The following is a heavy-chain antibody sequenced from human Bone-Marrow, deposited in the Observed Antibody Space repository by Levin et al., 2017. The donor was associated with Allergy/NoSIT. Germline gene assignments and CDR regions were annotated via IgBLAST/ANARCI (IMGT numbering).Heavy chain of an antibody. CDR2: ITSSGDST. CDR1: GFTFRHYT. D-gene: IGHD3-22*01. Sequence: GGSLRLSCAASGFTFRHYTMNWVRQAPGKGLEWVSCITSSGDSTYYADSVKGRFTISRDNAKHSLYLQLNRLGDEDTAMYYCARDPARGYYDSSGYSGDHWGQGTLVTVSS. V-gene: IGHV3-48*02. CDR3: ARDPARGYYDSSGYSGDH. J-gene: IGHJ4*02.